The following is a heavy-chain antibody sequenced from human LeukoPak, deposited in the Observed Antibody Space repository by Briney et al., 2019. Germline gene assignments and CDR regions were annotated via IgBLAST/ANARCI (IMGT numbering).Heavy chain of an antibody. D-gene: IGHD4-17*01. CDR2: IPSDGSYT. CDR1: GFTFSTSG. CDR3: AKDRYGDYGPFDN. J-gene: IGHJ3*02. V-gene: IGHV3-30*02. Sequence: GGSLRLSCAASGFTFSTSGMHWVRQAPGKGLEWVALIPSDGSYTYYADSVKGRFTISRDNSKNTLSLQMNSVRPDDTAVYYCAKDRYGDYGPFDNWGQGTMVTVSS.